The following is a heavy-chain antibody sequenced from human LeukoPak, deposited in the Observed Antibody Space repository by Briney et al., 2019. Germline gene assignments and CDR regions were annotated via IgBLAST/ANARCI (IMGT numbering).Heavy chain of an antibody. Sequence: ASVKVSCKFSGYXFTELSMHWVRQAPGKGLDWMGGFDPEDDEKMYAQKFQGRVTMTEDTSTDTAYMELSSLRSEDTAVYYCAAELSSGYFDYWGQGTLVTVSS. CDR1: GYXFTELS. CDR3: AAELSSGYFDY. J-gene: IGHJ4*02. V-gene: IGHV1-24*01. CDR2: FDPEDDEK. D-gene: IGHD3-22*01.